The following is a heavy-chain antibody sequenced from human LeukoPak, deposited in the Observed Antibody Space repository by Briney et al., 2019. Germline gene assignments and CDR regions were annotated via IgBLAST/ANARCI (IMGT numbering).Heavy chain of an antibody. CDR2: IYYSGST. J-gene: IGHJ6*04. CDR3: ARVGGSWTTLDV. Sequence: SETLSLTCTVSGGSISSSGYYWGWLRQPPGKGLEWIGSIYYSGSTYYNPSLKSRVTISVDTSKNQFSLKLSSVTAADTAVYYCARVGGSWTTLDVWGKGTTVTVSS. D-gene: IGHD3-10*01. V-gene: IGHV4-39*07. CDR1: GGSISSSGYY.